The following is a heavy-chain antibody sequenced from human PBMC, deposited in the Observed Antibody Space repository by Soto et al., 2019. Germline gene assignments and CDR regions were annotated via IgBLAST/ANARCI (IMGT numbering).Heavy chain of an antibody. CDR3: ATVSGRSGDY. CDR1: GYTLTELY. CDR2: FDPEDGET. Sequence: ASRKVSCKVSGYTLTELYIHWVRQAPGKGLEWMGGFDPEDGETIYAQKFQGRVTMTEDTSTDTAYMELSSLRSEDTAVYYCATVSGRSGDYWGQGTLVTVSS. D-gene: IGHD3-10*01. J-gene: IGHJ4*02. V-gene: IGHV1-24*01.